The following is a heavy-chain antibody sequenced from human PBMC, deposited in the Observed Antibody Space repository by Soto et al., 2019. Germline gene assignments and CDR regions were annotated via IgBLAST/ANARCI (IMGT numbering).Heavy chain of an antibody. V-gene: IGHV3-7*01. CDR1: GFTFSSYW. D-gene: IGHD3-10*01. Sequence: GGSLRLSCAASGFTFSSYWMSWVRQAPGKGLEWVANIKQDDSEKYYVDSVKGRFTISRDNAKNSLYLQMNSLRAEDTAVYFCARDIVYHGSGTYFDYWGQGTLVTVSS. CDR3: ARDIVYHGSGTYFDY. J-gene: IGHJ4*02. CDR2: IKQDDSEK.